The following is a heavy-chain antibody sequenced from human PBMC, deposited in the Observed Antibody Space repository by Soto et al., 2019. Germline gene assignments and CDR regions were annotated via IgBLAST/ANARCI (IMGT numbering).Heavy chain of an antibody. CDR3: ARNGXYYDFWSGYYSGGGMDV. D-gene: IGHD3-3*01. V-gene: IGHV4-34*01. J-gene: IGHJ6*02. CDR1: GGPFSSYY. CDR2: INHSGST. Sequence: PTGTLSLTCADFGGPFSSYYRSWVRQAPGKGLEWVGEINHSGSTNYNPALKSRDTISVDTSKYQFSLKLSSVIAADTAVYYCARNGXYYDFWSGYYSGGGMDVWGQGTTVTVSS.